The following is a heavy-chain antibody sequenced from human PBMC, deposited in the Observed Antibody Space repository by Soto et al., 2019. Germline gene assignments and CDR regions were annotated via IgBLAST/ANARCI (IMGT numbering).Heavy chain of an antibody. D-gene: IGHD3-22*01. V-gene: IGHV4-4*02. CDR3: ARGLVVVITTYRGNWFDP. Sequence: SETLSLTCAVSGGSISSSNWWSWVRQPPGKGLEWIGEIYHSGSTNYNPSLKSRVTISVDKSKNQFSLKLSSVTAADTAVYYCARGLVVVITTYRGNWFDPWGQGTLVTASS. CDR2: IYHSGST. CDR1: GGSISSSNW. J-gene: IGHJ5*02.